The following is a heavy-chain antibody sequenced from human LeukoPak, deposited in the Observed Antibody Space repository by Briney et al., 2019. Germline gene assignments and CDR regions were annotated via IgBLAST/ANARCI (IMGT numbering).Heavy chain of an antibody. V-gene: IGHV3-21*01. D-gene: IGHD6-13*01. Sequence: RGSLRLSCAASVFTFSSYSMNWVRQAPGEGLEWVSSISSSSSYIYYADSVKPRFTISRDNAKNSLYQQMNSLRAKDTAVYYCARDGDSRSWTGAFVIWGQGSMVTVSS. CDR2: ISSSSSYI. J-gene: IGHJ3*02. CDR3: ARDGDSRSWTGAFVI. CDR1: VFTFSSYS.